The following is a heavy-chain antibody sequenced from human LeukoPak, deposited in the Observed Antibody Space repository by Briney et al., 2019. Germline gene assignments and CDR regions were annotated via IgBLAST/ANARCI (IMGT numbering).Heavy chain of an antibody. J-gene: IGHJ1*01. CDR1: GGTFSSYA. CDR3: ARLRSSAGYFQH. Sequence: SVKVSCKASGGTFSSYAISWVRQAPGQGLEWMGRIIPIFGTANYAQKFQGRVTITTDESTSTAYMELSSLRSEDTAVYYCARLRSSAGYFQHWGQGTLVTVSS. V-gene: IGHV1-69*05. CDR2: IIPIFGTA. D-gene: IGHD6-25*01.